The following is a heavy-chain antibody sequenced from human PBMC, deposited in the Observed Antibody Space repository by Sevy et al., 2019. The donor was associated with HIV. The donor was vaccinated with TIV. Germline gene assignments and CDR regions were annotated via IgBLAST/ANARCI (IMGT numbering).Heavy chain of an antibody. CDR3: ARDMPSAMVTWARVRPFDY. V-gene: IGHV3-30-3*01. D-gene: IGHD5-18*01. J-gene: IGHJ4*02. CDR2: ISYDGSNK. CDR1: GFTFSSYA. Sequence: GESLKISSAASGFTFSSYAMHWVRQAPGKGLEWVAVISYDGSNKYYADSVKGRFTISRDNSKNTLYLQMNSLRAEDTAVYYCARDMPSAMVTWARVRPFDYWGQGTLVTVSS.